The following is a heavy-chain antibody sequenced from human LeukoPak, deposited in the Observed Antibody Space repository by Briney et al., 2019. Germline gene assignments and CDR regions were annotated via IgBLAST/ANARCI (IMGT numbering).Heavy chain of an antibody. CDR3: AKGYSSGWYKPIDY. Sequence: GGSLRLSRAASGFTFSSYGMHWVRQAPGKGLEWVAVISYDGSNKYYADSVKGRFTISRDNSKNTLYLQMNSLRAEDTAVYYCAKGYSSGWYKPIDYWGQGTLVTVSS. J-gene: IGHJ4*02. CDR2: ISYDGSNK. V-gene: IGHV3-30*18. CDR1: GFTFSSYG. D-gene: IGHD6-19*01.